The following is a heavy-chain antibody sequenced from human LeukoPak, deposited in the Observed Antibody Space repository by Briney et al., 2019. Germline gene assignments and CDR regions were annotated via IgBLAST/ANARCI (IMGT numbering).Heavy chain of an antibody. CDR2: IYPRDGST. J-gene: IGHJ6*02. Sequence: ASVKVSCTASGYTFTSNYIHWVRQAPGQGLEWMGMIYPRDGSTSYAQKLQGRVTITADESTSTAYMELSSLRSEDTAVYYCARKTPIITGSGSYAADYYYYGMDVWGQGTTVTVSS. CDR1: GYTFTSNY. D-gene: IGHD3-16*01. V-gene: IGHV1-46*01. CDR3: ARKTPIITGSGSYAADYYYYGMDV.